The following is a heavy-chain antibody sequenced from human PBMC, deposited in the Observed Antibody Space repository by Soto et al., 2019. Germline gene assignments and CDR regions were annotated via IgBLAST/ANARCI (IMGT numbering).Heavy chain of an antibody. CDR3: ARSSGTFYNWIDS. D-gene: IGHD3-10*01. CDR2: IYYSGNT. Sequence: QVQLQESGPGLVKPSQTLSLTCTVSGGSISSGDYYWSWIRQPPGEGLELIGYIYYSGNTYYNPSLKSRVTISVDTSKNQFSLKMSSVTAADTAVYYCARSSGTFYNWIDSWGQGTLVTVSS. V-gene: IGHV4-30-4*01. J-gene: IGHJ5*01. CDR1: GGSISSGDYY.